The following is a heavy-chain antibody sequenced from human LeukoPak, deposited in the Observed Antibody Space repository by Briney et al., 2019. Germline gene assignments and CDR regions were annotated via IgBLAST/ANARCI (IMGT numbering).Heavy chain of an antibody. Sequence: SETLSLTCIVSGGSISSTTYYYWGWIRQPPGKGLEWIGNIYYSGSTYYNPSLKSRVTISVDTSKNQFSLKLSSVTAADTAVYYRARGRYRFDPWGQGTLVTVSS. V-gene: IGHV4-39*07. J-gene: IGHJ5*02. D-gene: IGHD5-18*01. CDR2: IYYSGST. CDR3: ARGRYRFDP. CDR1: GGSISSTTYYY.